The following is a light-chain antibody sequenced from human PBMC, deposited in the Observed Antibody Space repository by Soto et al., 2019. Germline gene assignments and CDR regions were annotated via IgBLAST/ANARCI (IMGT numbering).Light chain of an antibody. V-gene: IGLV1-44*01. J-gene: IGLJ7*01. CDR1: SSSIGGNS. CDR3: AAWDDSLNAAV. CDR2: SNN. Sequence: QTVVTQPPSASGTPGQKVTISCSGSSSSIGGNSVSWYQHLPGAAPKLLIYSNNQRPSGVPDRFSGSKSGTSASLAISGLQSEDEADYYCAAWDDSLNAAVFGGGTQLTVL.